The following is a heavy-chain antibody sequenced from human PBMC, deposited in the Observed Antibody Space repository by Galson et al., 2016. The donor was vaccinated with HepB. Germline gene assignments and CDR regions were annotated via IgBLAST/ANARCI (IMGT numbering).Heavy chain of an antibody. Sequence: SLRLSCAASGFTFSSYGMHWVRQAPGKGLEWVAVISYDGRNKYYADSVKGRFTISRDNSKNTLYLQMNSLRAEDTAVYYCAKFSDYDDYRDAFDIWGQGTMVTVSS. D-gene: IGHD4-17*01. CDR3: AKFSDYDDYRDAFDI. CDR1: GFTFSSYG. CDR2: ISYDGRNK. V-gene: IGHV3-30*18. J-gene: IGHJ3*02.